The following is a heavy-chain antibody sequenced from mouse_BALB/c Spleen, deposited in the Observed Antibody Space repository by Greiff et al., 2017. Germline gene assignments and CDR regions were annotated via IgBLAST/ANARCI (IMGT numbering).Heavy chain of an antibody. CDR3: ARDQEGYDYDPFAY. CDR1: GFSLTSYG. J-gene: IGHJ3*01. CDR2: IWAGGST. Sequence: VQLVESGPGLVAPSQSLSITCTVSGFSLTSYGVHWVRQPPGKGLEWLGVIWAGGSTNYNSALMSRLSISKDNSKSQVFLKMNSLQTDDTAMYYCARDQEGYDYDPFAYWGQGTLVTVSA. D-gene: IGHD2-4*01. V-gene: IGHV2-9*02.